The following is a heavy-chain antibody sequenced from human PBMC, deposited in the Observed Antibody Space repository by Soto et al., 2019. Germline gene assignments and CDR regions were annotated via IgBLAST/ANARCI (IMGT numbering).Heavy chain of an antibody. D-gene: IGHD6-13*01. CDR2: VCTTGTT. V-gene: IGHV4-4*07. CDR1: GGAINNYY. Sequence: SETLSLTCTVTGGAINNYYWSWVRQSAGKGLEWIGRVCTTGTTDYNPYLKGRVTISVDKSKNQFSLKLSSVTAADTAVYYCAREAAADQYYYYGMDVWGQGTTVTVS. CDR3: AREAAADQYYYYGMDV. J-gene: IGHJ6*02.